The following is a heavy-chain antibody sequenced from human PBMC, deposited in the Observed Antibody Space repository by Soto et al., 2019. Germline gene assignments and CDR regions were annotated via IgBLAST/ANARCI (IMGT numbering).Heavy chain of an antibody. CDR2: IYYSGST. CDR3: ARGGIQLWLRYYYGMDV. Sequence: PSETLSLTCTVSGGSISSGDYCWSWIRQPPGKGLEWIGYIYYSGSTYYNPSLKSRVTISVDTSKNQFSLKLSSVTAADTAVYYCARGGIQLWLRYYYGMDVWGQGTPVTVSS. CDR1: GGSISSGDYC. D-gene: IGHD5-18*01. V-gene: IGHV4-30-4*01. J-gene: IGHJ6*02.